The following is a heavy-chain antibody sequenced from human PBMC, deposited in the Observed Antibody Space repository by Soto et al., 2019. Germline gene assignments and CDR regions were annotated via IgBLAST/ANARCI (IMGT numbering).Heavy chain of an antibody. Sequence: EVQLVESGGGLVQPGGSLRLTCVASGFPFSIYSMNWVRQAPGKGLEWSSYITSDTNTIKYADSVKGRFTISRDNAKNLVYQQMNSLRDEDTAVYFFARSMEGHFDYLGQGTVVTVSS. CDR2: ITSDTNTI. CDR1: GFPFSIYS. CDR3: ARSMEGHFDY. J-gene: IGHJ4*02. V-gene: IGHV3-48*02. D-gene: IGHD1-1*01.